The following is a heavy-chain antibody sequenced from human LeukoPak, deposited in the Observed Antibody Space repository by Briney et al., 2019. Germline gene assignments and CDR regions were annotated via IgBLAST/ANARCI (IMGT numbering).Heavy chain of an antibody. Sequence: NPSETLSLTCTVSGGSIGSYYWSWIRQPPGKGLEWIGYIYYSGSTNYNPSLKSRVTISVDTSKNQFSLKLSSVTAADTAVYYCARFRSIAAAIDAFDIWGQGTMVTVSS. V-gene: IGHV4-59*08. D-gene: IGHD6-13*01. CDR1: GGSIGSYY. J-gene: IGHJ3*02. CDR3: ARFRSIAAAIDAFDI. CDR2: IYYSGST.